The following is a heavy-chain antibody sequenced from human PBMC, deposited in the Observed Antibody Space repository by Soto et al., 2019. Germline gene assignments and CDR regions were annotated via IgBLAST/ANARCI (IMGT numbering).Heavy chain of an antibody. CDR2: ISYDGSNK. Sequence: QVQLVESGGGVVQPGRSLRLSCAASGFTFSSYGMHWVRQAPGTGLEWVAVISYDGSNKYYADSVKGRFTISRDNSKNTLYLQMNSLRAEDTAVYYCAKDHSSGTSFRPNWYFDLWGRGTLVTVSS. CDR1: GFTFSSYG. J-gene: IGHJ2*01. V-gene: IGHV3-30*18. CDR3: AKDHSSGTSFRPNWYFDL. D-gene: IGHD2-2*01.